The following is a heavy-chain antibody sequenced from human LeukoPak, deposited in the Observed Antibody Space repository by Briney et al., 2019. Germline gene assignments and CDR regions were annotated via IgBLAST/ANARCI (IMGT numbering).Heavy chain of an antibody. V-gene: IGHV3-66*01. Sequence: GGSLRLSCAASGFTFSSYWMIWFRQAPGKGLEWVSVIYSGGSTYYADSVKGRFTISRDNSKNTLYLQMNSLRAEDTAVYYCAGGCCSGGSCIDAFDIWGQGTMVTVSS. CDR1: GFTFSSYW. CDR3: AGGCCSGGSCIDAFDI. J-gene: IGHJ3*02. D-gene: IGHD2-15*01. CDR2: IYSGGST.